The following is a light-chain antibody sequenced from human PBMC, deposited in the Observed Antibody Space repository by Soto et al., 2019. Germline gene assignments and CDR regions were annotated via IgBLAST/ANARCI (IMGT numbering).Light chain of an antibody. Sequence: QSALTQPPSASGSPGQSVTFSFTGTSSDIGDYNYVSWYQQHPGKAPKLIIYEVTDRPSGVSNRFSGSKSGNTASLTISGLQAEDEAEYYCSSYTNINTSACVFGTGTKVTVL. J-gene: IGLJ1*01. V-gene: IGLV2-14*01. CDR2: EVT. CDR3: SSYTNINTSACV. CDR1: SSDIGDYNY.